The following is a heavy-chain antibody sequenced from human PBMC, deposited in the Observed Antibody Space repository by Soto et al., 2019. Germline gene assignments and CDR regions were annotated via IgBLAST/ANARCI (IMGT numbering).Heavy chain of an antibody. CDR1: RGSISSGTNY. J-gene: IGHJ4*02. V-gene: IGHV4-39*01. D-gene: IGHD6-25*01. CDR3: VRHEAGWYFDS. Sequence: XGTLSLPCTVSRGSISSGTNYWAWIRQPRGKGLEWIAKIYYSGSTFYNPSLKSRVTISLDTSKNQFSLKLRSVPAAETAVYSRVRHEAGWYFDSWGQGTLVTASS. CDR2: IYYSGST.